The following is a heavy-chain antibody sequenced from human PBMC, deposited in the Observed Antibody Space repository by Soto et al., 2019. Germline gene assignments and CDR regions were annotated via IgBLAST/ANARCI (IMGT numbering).Heavy chain of an antibody. CDR2: ISWNSGRI. V-gene: IGHV3-9*01. Sequence: PGGSLRLSCAASGFTFDDYAMYWVRQVPGKGLEWVSGISWNSGRIGYADSVKGRFTISRDNAKNSLYLQMNSLRPEDTALYYCTKARLWGGDGYNSYSSNAMDVCGQGTTLTVYS. J-gene: IGHJ6*02. CDR3: TKARLWGGDGYNSYSSNAMDV. D-gene: IGHD2-21*01. CDR1: GFTFDDYA.